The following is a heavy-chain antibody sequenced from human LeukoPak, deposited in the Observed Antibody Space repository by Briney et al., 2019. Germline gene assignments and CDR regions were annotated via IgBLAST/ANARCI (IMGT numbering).Heavy chain of an antibody. CDR3: ARSSGVATKGDY. J-gene: IGHJ4*02. V-gene: IGHV1-69*04. CDR1: GGTFSSYA. CDR2: IIPILGIA. Sequence: AASVKVSCRASGGTFSSYAISWVRRAPGQGLEWMGRIIPILGIANYAQKFQGRVTITADKSTSTAYMELSSLRSEDTAVYYCARSSGVATKGDYWGQGTLVTVSS. D-gene: IGHD5-12*01.